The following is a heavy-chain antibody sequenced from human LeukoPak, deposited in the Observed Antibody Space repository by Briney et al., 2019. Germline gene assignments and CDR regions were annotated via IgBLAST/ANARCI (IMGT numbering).Heavy chain of an antibody. J-gene: IGHJ4*02. CDR3: AKHRFESGGYHSTD. V-gene: IGHV3-23*01. CDR2: ISGGSGST. D-gene: IGHD3-22*01. CDR1: GFTFSTYW. Sequence: GGSLRLSCEASGFTFSTYWMHWVRQAPGKGLAWVSTISGGSGSTYCADSVKGRFTISRDNSKNTLYLQMNSLRDEDTAVYYCAKHRFESGGYHSTDWGQGTLVTVSS.